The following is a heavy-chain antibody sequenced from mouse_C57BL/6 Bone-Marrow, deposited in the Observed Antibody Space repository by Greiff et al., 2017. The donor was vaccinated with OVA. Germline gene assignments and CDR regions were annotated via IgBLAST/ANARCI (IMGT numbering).Heavy chain of an antibody. CDR1: GYSFTGYF. J-gene: IGHJ1*03. CDR2: INPYNGDT. Sequence: VQLQQSGPELVKPGDSVKISCKASGYSFTGYFMNWVMQSHGKSLEWIGRINPYNGDTFYNQKFKGKATLTVDKSSSTAHMELRSLTSEDSAVYYCARYYDYGSSCWYFGVWGTGTTVTVSS. CDR3: ARYYDYGSSCWYFGV. V-gene: IGHV1-20*01. D-gene: IGHD1-1*01.